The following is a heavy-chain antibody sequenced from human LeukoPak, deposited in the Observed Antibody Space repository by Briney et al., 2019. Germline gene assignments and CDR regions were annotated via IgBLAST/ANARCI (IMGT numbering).Heavy chain of an antibody. J-gene: IGHJ4*02. CDR1: GFTFSSYQ. D-gene: IGHD3-10*01. CDR2: ITTTGSVI. Sequence: GGSLRLSCAASGFTFSSYQMNWVRQAPGKGLEWISYITTTGSVIYYADSVRGRFTISRDNAKNSLYLQMNSLRAEDTAIYYCAKEDDSGSLFDYWGQGALVTVSS. CDR3: AKEDDSGSLFDY. V-gene: IGHV3-48*03.